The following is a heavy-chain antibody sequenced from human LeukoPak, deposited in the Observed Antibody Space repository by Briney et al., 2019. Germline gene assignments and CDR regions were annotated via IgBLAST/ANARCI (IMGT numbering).Heavy chain of an antibody. CDR2: IYHSGST. CDR1: GYSISSGYY. V-gene: IGHV4-38-2*02. J-gene: IGHJ5*02. Sequence: SETLSLTCTVSGYSISSGYYWGWIRQPPGKGLEWIGSIYHSGSTYYNPSLKSRVTISVDTSKNQFSLKLSSVTAADTAAYYCARSNSATYEAWFDPWGQGTLVTISS. CDR3: ARSNSATYEAWFDP. D-gene: IGHD1-26*01.